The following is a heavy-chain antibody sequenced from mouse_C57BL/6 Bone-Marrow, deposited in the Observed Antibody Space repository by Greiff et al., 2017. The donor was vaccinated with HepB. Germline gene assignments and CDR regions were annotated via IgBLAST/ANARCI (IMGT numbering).Heavy chain of an antibody. D-gene: IGHD1-1*01. CDR3: ARHLAYYYGSGGYFDY. J-gene: IGHJ2*01. V-gene: IGHV5-15*01. Sequence: EVQVVESGGGLVQPGGSLKLSCAASGFTFSDYGMAWVRQAPRKGLEWVAFISNLAYSIYYADTVTGRFTISIENAKNTLYLEISSLRSEDTAMYYCARHLAYYYGSGGYFDYWGQGTTLTVSS. CDR1: GFTFSDYG. CDR2: ISNLAYSI.